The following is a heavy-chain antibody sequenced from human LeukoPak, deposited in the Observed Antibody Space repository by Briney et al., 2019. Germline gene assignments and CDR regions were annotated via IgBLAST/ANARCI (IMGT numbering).Heavy chain of an antibody. CDR1: GFTFGDYA. V-gene: IGHV3-49*04. Sequence: PGRXXRLSCTASGFTFGDYAMSWVRQAPGKGLEGVGFIRSKAYGGTTEYAASVKGRFTISRDDSKSIAYLQMNSLKTEDTAVYYCTRTPYDFSDYWGQGTLVTVS. CDR3: TRTPYDFSDY. J-gene: IGHJ4*02. CDR2: IRSKAYGGTT. D-gene: IGHD3-3*01.